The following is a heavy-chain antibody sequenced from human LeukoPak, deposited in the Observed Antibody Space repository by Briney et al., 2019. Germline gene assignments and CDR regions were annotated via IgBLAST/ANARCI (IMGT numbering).Heavy chain of an antibody. CDR3: ARGSSHGSDY. V-gene: IGHV2-70*01. CDR2: IDWDDDK. J-gene: IGHJ4*02. CDR1: GFSLTTSGMC. Sequence: SGPTLVNPTQTLTLTCTFSGFSLTTSGMCVSWMREPPGKALEWLALIDWDDDKSYSTSLKTRLTISKDTSKNQVVLTMTNMDPVDTATYYCARGSSHGSDYWGQGTLVTVSS.